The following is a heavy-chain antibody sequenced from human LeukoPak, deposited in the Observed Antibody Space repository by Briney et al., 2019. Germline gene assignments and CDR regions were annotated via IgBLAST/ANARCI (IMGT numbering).Heavy chain of an antibody. J-gene: IGHJ3*02. CDR1: GGSISSGDYY. V-gene: IGHV4-30-4*08. Sequence: SETLSLTCTVSGGSISSGDYYWSWIRQPPGKGLEWIGYIYYSGSTYYNPSLKSRVTISVDTSKNQFSLKLSSVTAADTAVYYCARVTPEYSSSSHAFDIWGQGTMVTVSS. CDR3: ARVTPEYSSSSHAFDI. CDR2: IYYSGST. D-gene: IGHD6-6*01.